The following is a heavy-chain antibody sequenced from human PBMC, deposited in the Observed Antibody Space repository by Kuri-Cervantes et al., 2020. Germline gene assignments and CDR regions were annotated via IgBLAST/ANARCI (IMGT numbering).Heavy chain of an antibody. CDR1: GYTFTSYT. CDR2: ISAGNGNT. Sequence: ASVKVSCKAFGYTFTSYTLHWVRQAPGQRLEWMGWISAGNGNTKYSEKFQGRVTFSRDTSASTAYMDLSSLRSEDTAVYYCARDRREVVSSTPGYDWGQGTLVTVSS. V-gene: IGHV1-3*01. D-gene: IGHD2-15*01. J-gene: IGHJ4*02. CDR3: ARDRREVVSSTPGYD.